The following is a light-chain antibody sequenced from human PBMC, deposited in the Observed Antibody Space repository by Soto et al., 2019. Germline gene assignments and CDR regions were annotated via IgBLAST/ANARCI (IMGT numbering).Light chain of an antibody. Sequence: QSALTQPRSVSGSPGQSVTISCTGTSSDVGGYNYVSWYQQHPGRAPKFMIYDVSARPSGVPDRFSGSKSGDTASLTISGMQVEDESDYYCCSYAGSYSWVFGGGSKVTVL. CDR1: SSDVGGYNY. CDR3: CSYAGSYSWV. CDR2: DVS. V-gene: IGLV2-11*01. J-gene: IGLJ3*02.